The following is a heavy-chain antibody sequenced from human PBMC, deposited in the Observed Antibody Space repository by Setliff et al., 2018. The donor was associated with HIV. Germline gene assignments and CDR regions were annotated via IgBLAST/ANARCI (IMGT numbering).Heavy chain of an antibody. Sequence: PSETLSLTCNVSGASTNAYFLSWVRHPAGKGLEWIGHIYTSGITNHNPPLKSRVTMSLDTSKEQFSLRLRSVTAADTAIYYCAREPSPSQWQPLYFDVWGRGILVTVS. CDR1: GASTNAYF. CDR3: AREPSPSQWQPLYFDV. J-gene: IGHJ4*02. D-gene: IGHD6-19*01. CDR2: IYTSGIT. V-gene: IGHV4-4*07.